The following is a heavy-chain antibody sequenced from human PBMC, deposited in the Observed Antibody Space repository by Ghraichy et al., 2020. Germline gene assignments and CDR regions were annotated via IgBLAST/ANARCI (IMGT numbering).Heavy chain of an antibody. D-gene: IGHD3-9*01. CDR1: GFTFCSYA. CDR3: ARTPYDDLLTGSHYFVY. Sequence: GESLNISCAASGFTFCSYAMHLVRQAPGKGLEYVSALSSSGGSTYYANSVKGKFTISRDNSKNTLYLQIGSLRAEDKAVYYCARTPYDDLLTGSHYFVYWAQGTRVSVSS. J-gene: IGHJ4*02. V-gene: IGHV3-64*01. CDR2: LSSSGGST.